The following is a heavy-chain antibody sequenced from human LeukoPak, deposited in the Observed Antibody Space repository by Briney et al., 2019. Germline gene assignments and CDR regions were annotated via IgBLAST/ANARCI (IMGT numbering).Heavy chain of an antibody. CDR1: GFTFTSYA. V-gene: IGHV3-23*01. CDR2: ISGSGGHT. J-gene: IGHJ2*01. D-gene: IGHD5-18*01. CDR3: AKDLEDSAMISGVFDL. Sequence: GGSLRLSCTASGFTFTSYAMTWVRQAPGKGLEWVSGISGSGGHTYNADSVEGRFTISRDNSKNTVSLQLSSLRVEDTAVYFCAKDLEDSAMISGVFDLWGRGTLVTVSS.